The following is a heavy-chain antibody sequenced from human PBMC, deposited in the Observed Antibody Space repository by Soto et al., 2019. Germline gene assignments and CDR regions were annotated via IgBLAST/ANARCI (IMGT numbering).Heavy chain of an antibody. Sequence: QVQLVQSGAEVKKPGASVKVSCKASGYTFTSYGISWVRQAPGQGLEWMGWISAYTGNTNYAQKLQGRVTMTTDTSTSTAYMELRSLRSDDTAVYYCARNGYCSSTSCLYYYYYMDVWGKGTTVTVSS. D-gene: IGHD2-2*03. CDR2: ISAYTGNT. CDR3: ARNGYCSSTSCLYYYYYMDV. J-gene: IGHJ6*03. V-gene: IGHV1-18*01. CDR1: GYTFTSYG.